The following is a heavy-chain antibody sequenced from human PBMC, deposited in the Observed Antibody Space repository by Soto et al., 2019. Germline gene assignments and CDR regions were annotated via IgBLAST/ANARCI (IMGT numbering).Heavy chain of an antibody. CDR1: GFTFSSYG. J-gene: IGHJ4*02. Sequence: QVQLVESGGGVVQPGRSLRLSCAASGFTFSSYGMHWVRQAPGKGLEWVAVIWYDGSNKYYADSVKGRFTISRDNSKNTLYLQMNSLRAEDTAVYYCARDRDYVNKLDYWGQGTLVTVSS. CDR3: ARDRDYVNKLDY. V-gene: IGHV3-33*01. D-gene: IGHD4-17*01. CDR2: IWYDGSNK.